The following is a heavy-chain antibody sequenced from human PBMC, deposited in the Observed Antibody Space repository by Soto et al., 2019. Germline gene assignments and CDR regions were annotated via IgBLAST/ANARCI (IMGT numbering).Heavy chain of an antibody. D-gene: IGHD4-17*01. CDR2: IYYSGST. CDR1: GGSISSGGYY. V-gene: IGHV4-31*03. Sequence: QVQLQESGPGLVKPSQTLSLTCTVSGGSISSGGYYWSWIRQHPGKRLEWIGYIYYSGSTYYNPSLNIRVTISVDTSKNQFSLKLSSVTAADTAVYYCARGPTLNGDLEYFQHWGQGTLVTVSS. CDR3: ARGPTLNGDLEYFQH. J-gene: IGHJ1*01.